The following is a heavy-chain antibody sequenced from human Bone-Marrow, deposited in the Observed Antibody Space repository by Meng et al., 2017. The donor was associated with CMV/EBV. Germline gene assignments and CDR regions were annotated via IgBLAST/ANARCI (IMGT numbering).Heavy chain of an antibody. Sequence: YSFKNDWIAWMRQVPGRGREWMGIIYRGDSDDRYSQSLQGQVADSADKSINTAYLQWSRLKVSDTAIYYCARIDSHNSPREGNGFDPWGQGTLVTVSS. CDR2: IYRGDSDD. CDR1: YSFKNDW. V-gene: IGHV5-51*01. J-gene: IGHJ5*02. D-gene: IGHD1-1*01. CDR3: ARIDSHNSPREGNGFDP.